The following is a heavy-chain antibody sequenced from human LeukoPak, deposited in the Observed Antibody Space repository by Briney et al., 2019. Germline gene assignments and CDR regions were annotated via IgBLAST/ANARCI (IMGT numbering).Heavy chain of an antibody. Sequence: ASVKVSCKASGYTFTSYGISWVRQAPGQGLEWMGWISAYNGNTNYAQKLQGRVTMTTDTSTSTAYMELRSLRSDDTAVYYCARDFRYCSSPSCLNWFDPWGQGPLVTVSS. V-gene: IGHV1-18*01. J-gene: IGHJ5*02. CDR2: ISAYNGNT. CDR1: GYTFTSYG. D-gene: IGHD2-2*01. CDR3: ARDFRYCSSPSCLNWFDP.